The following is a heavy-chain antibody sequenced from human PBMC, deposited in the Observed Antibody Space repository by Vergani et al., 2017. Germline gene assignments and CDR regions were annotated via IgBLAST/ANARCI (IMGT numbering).Heavy chain of an antibody. Sequence: EVQLVQSGAEVKKPGESLKISCKGSGYSFTSYWIGWVRQMPGKGLEWMGIIYPGDSDTRYSPSFQGQVTISADKSISTAYLQWSSLKASDTAMYYCARGYYYDSSGYYPLSFQHWAQGTLVTVSS. V-gene: IGHV5-51*01. J-gene: IGHJ1*01. CDR2: IYPGDSDT. CDR1: GYSFTSYW. D-gene: IGHD3-22*01. CDR3: ARGYYYDSSGYYPLSFQH.